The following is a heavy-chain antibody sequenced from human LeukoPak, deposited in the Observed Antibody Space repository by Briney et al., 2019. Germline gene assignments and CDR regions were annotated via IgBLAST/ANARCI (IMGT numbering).Heavy chain of an antibody. CDR3: TAGTGRSDFDY. D-gene: IGHD3/OR15-3a*01. CDR2: IKRKGDDGTI. V-gene: IGHV3-15*01. Sequence: GGSLRLSCAASGFTFSNAWMSWVRQAPGKGLEWVGRIKRKGDDGTIDYAAPVKGRLTISRDDSKNTLHLQMNSLKSEDTAVYYCTAGTGRSDFDYWGQGTLVTVSS. J-gene: IGHJ4*02. CDR1: GFTFSNAW.